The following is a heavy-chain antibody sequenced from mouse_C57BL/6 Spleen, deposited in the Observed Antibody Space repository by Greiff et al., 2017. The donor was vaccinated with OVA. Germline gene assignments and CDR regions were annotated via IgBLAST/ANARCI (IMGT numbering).Heavy chain of an antibody. CDR1: GYTFTDYY. CDR3: ARKRTGNFDY. V-gene: IGHV1-26*01. D-gene: IGHD4-1*01. CDR2: INPNNGGT. J-gene: IGHJ2*01. Sequence: VQLQQSGPELVKPGASVKISCKASGYTFTDYYMNWVKQSHGKSLEWIGDINPNNGGTSYNQKFKGKATLTVDKSSSTAYMELRSLTSEDSAVYYYARKRTGNFDYWGQGTTLTVSS.